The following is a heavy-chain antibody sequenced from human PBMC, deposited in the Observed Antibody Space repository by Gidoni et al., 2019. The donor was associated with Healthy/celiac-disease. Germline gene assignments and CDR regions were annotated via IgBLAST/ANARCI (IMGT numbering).Heavy chain of an antibody. Sequence: QLQLQESGPGLVKPSETLSLTCTVSGGSISSSSYYWGWIRQPPGKGLEWIGSIYYSGSTYYNPSLKSRVTISVDTSKNQFSLKLSSVTAADTAVYYCASPYCSGGSCYPPPWRFDIWGQGTMVTVSS. CDR1: GGSISSSSYY. D-gene: IGHD2-15*01. V-gene: IGHV4-39*01. CDR3: ASPYCSGGSCYPPPWRFDI. J-gene: IGHJ3*02. CDR2: IYYSGST.